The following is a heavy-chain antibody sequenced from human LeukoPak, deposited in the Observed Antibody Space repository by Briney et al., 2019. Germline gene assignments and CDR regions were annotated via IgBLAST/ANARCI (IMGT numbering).Heavy chain of an antibody. Sequence: ASVKVSCKASGYTFTSYGISWVRQAPGQGLEWMGWINPNSGGTNYAQKFQGRVTMTRDTSISTAYMELSRLRSDDTAVYYCARDGNYDILTGYYMNWFDPWGQGTLVTVSS. J-gene: IGHJ5*02. CDR2: INPNSGGT. V-gene: IGHV1-2*02. CDR3: ARDGNYDILTGYYMNWFDP. CDR1: GYTFTSYG. D-gene: IGHD3-9*01.